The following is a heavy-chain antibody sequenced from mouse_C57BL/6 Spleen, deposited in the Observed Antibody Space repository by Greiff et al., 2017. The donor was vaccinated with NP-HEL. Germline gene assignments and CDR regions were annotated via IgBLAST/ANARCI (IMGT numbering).Heavy chain of an antibody. CDR3: ARHDYDGFDY. V-gene: IGHV1-61*01. CDR1: GYTFTSYW. Sequence: VQLQQSGPELVKPGASVKLSCKASGYTFTSYWMDWVKQRPGQGLEWIGNIYPSDSETHYNQKFKDKATLTVDKSSSTAYMQLSSLTSEDSAVDYCARHDYDGFDYWGQGTTLTVSS. J-gene: IGHJ2*01. CDR2: IYPSDSET. D-gene: IGHD2-4*01.